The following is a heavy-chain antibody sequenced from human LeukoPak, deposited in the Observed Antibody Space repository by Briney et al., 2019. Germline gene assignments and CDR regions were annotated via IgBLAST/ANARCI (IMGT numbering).Heavy chain of an antibody. CDR3: ARGEGYSYGSMSDY. CDR1: GYTFTSYD. J-gene: IGHJ4*02. CDR2: MNPNSGST. Sequence: ASVKVSCKASGYTFTSYDINWVRQAPGQGLEWMGWMNPNSGSTGYAQKFQGRVTITRDTSISTAYMELSSLRYEDTAVYYCARGEGYSYGSMSDYWGQGTLVTVSS. D-gene: IGHD5-18*01. V-gene: IGHV1-8*03.